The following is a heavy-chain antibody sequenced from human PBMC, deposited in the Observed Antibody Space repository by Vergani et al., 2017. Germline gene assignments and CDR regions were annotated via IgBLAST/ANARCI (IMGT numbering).Heavy chain of an antibody. D-gene: IGHD5-18*01. CDR2: ISGSGGST. V-gene: IGHV3-23*01. Sequence: EVQLLESGGGLVQPGGSLRLSCAASGFTFSSYAMSWVRQAPGKGLEWVSAISGSGGSTYYADSVKGRFTISRDNSKNTLYLQMNSLRDEDTAVYYCAKDVESWEANTYGLYLDSWGQGTLVSVSS. CDR1: GFTFSSYA. J-gene: IGHJ4*02. CDR3: AKDVESWEANTYGLYLDS.